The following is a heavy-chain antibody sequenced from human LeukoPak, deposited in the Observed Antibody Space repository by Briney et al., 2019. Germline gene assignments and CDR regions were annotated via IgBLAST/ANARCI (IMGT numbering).Heavy chain of an antibody. J-gene: IGHJ4*02. Sequence: PGGSLRPSSAVSGFSLSRSAVSWVRQAPGKGLEWVSSISESGGSTYYADSVKGRFTISRDNSNNTLYLQMNSLRAEDTAVYYCAKYTVAYWGRGTLVTVSS. CDR2: ISESGGST. V-gene: IGHV3-23*01. CDR3: AKYTVAY. D-gene: IGHD2-2*02. CDR1: GFSLSRSA.